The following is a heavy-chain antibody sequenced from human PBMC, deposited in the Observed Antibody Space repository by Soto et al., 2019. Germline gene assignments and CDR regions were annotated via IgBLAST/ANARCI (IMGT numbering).Heavy chain of an antibody. D-gene: IGHD1-26*01. J-gene: IGHJ4*02. CDR3: VREDGIVGANSAFDY. CDR1: GFTFSTYT. CDR2: INGRGNYI. Sequence: GGSLRLSCASSGFTFSTYTMNWVRQAPGKGLERVSSINGRGNYIYYADSVKGRFTISRDNAKNSLYLQMDRLRAEDTALYYCVREDGIVGANSAFDYWGLGALVTVSS. V-gene: IGHV3-21*01.